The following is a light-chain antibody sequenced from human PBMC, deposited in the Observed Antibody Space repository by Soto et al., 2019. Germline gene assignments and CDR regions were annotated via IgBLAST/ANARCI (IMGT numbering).Light chain of an antibody. V-gene: IGKV1-9*01. CDR2: VAS. Sequence: DIQLTQSPSFLSASVGDRVTITCRASQDISNYLAWYQQKPGKSPNLLIYVASTLQSGVPSRFSGSGSGTEFTLTISILQPEDLATYYCQQLFSFPPTFGQGTRLEIK. CDR3: QQLFSFPPT. CDR1: QDISNY. J-gene: IGKJ5*01.